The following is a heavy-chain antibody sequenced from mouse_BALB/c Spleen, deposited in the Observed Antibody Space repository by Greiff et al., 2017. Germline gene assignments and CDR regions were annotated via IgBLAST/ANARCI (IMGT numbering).Heavy chain of an antibody. CDR3: ARGTTVGGY. D-gene: IGHD1-1*01. V-gene: IGHV5-6-3*01. J-gene: IGHJ2*01. Sequence: EVKVVESGGGLVQPGGSLKLSCAASGFTFSSYGMSWVRQTPDKRLELVATINSNGGSTYYPDSVKGRFTISRDNAKNTLYLQMSSLKSEDTAMYYCARGTTVGGYWGQGTTLTVSS. CDR1: GFTFSSYG. CDR2: INSNGGST.